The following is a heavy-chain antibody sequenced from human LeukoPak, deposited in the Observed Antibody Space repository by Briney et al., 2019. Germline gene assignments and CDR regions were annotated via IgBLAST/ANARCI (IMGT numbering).Heavy chain of an antibody. Sequence: SVKVSCKASGGTFSSYAISWVRQAPGQGLEWMGRIIPILGIANYAQKFQGRVTITADKSTSTAYMELSSLRSEDTAVYYCARSVDIVVVPAATDYYYYYMDVWGKGTTVTVSS. CDR1: GGTFSSYA. D-gene: IGHD2-2*01. V-gene: IGHV1-69*04. CDR3: ARSVDIVVVPAATDYYYYYMDV. J-gene: IGHJ6*03. CDR2: IIPILGIA.